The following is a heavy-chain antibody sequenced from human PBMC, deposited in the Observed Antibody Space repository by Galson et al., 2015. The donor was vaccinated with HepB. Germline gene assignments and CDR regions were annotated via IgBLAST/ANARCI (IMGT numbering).Heavy chain of an antibody. CDR2: ISSSSGYI. D-gene: IGHD4-11*01. CDR3: ARALTTDHNYFDP. J-gene: IGHJ5*02. Sequence: SLRLSCAASGFTFSTYSMNWVRQAPGKGLEWVSSISSSSGYIFYADSVKGRFTISRDNAKNSLYLQMNSLRADDTAIYYCARALTTDHNYFDPWGQGTLVTVSS. CDR1: GFTFSTYS. V-gene: IGHV3-21*01.